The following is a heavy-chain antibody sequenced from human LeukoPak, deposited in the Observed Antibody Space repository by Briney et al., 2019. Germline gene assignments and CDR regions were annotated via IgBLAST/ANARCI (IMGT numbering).Heavy chain of an antibody. Sequence: PGGSLRLSCAASGFTFGTYAMSWVRQAPGKGLEWISAISGSGGSTYYADSVKGRFTISRDNAKNSLYLQMDSLRAEDTAVYYCARVLHFWYFDYWGQGTLVTVSS. V-gene: IGHV3-23*01. CDR2: ISGSGGST. D-gene: IGHD3-16*01. CDR3: ARVLHFWYFDY. CDR1: GFTFGTYA. J-gene: IGHJ4*02.